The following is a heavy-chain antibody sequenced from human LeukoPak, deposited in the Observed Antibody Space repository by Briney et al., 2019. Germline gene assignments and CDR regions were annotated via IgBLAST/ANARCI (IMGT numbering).Heavy chain of an antibody. CDR1: GFTFSSYN. CDR2: ISSSSSYV. J-gene: IGHJ4*02. CDR3: ARGDDYVWGSYRYADY. Sequence: GGSQRLSCAASGFTFSSYNMNWVRQAPGKGLEWVSSISSSSSYVYSADSVKGRFTISRDNAKNSLYLQMNSLRAEDTAVYYCARGDDYVWGSYRYADYWGQGTLVAVSS. V-gene: IGHV3-21*01. D-gene: IGHD3-16*02.